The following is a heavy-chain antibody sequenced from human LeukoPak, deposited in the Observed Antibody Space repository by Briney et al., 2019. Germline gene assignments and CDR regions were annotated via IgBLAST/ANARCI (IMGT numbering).Heavy chain of an antibody. D-gene: IGHD4-17*01. CDR2: ISSSSSYI. J-gene: IGHJ6*03. CDR1: GFTFSSYG. Sequence: PGGSLRLSCAASGFTFSSYGMNWVRQAPGKGLEWVSSISSSSSYIYYADSVKGRFTISRDNAKNSLYLQMNSLRAEDTAVYYCARVPRPPTVTTRLVYYYYYMDVWGKGTTVTISS. CDR3: ARVPRPPTVTTRLVYYYYYMDV. V-gene: IGHV3-21*01.